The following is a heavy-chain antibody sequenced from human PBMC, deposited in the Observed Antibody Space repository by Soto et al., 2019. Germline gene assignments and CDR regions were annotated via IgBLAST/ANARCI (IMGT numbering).Heavy chain of an antibody. CDR3: ARGSSSLAGTWGSGYYRCYWSFDL. D-gene: IGHD3-22*01. CDR2: INHSGST. CDR1: GGSFSGYY. V-gene: IGHV4-34*01. J-gene: IGHJ2*01. Sequence: QVQLQQWGAGLLKPSETLSLTCAVYGGSFSGYYWSWIRQPPGKGLEWIGEINHSGSTNYNPSLKKRVTLSVATAKNQFYLKLSSVTAADAAVYYCARGSSSLAGTWGSGYYRCYWSFDLWGRGTLVTVSS.